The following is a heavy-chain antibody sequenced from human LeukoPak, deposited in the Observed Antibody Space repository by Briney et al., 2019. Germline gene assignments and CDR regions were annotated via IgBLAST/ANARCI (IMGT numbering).Heavy chain of an antibody. CDR3: AGHSSGWYGMDV. V-gene: IGHV4-59*01. D-gene: IGHD6-19*01. Sequence: SETLSLICTVSGGSISSYYWSWIRQPPGKGLEWIGYIYYSGSTNYNPSLKSRVTISVDTSKNQFSLKLSSVTAADTAVYYCAGHSSGWYGMDVWGQGTTVTVSS. CDR1: GGSISSYY. J-gene: IGHJ6*02. CDR2: IYYSGST.